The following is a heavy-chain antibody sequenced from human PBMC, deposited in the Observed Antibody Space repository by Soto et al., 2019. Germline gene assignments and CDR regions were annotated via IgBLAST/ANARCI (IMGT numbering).Heavy chain of an antibody. V-gene: IGHV3-15*07. Sequence: GGSLRLSCAASGFTFSNAWMNWVRQAPGKGLEWVGRIKSKTDGGTTDYAAPVKGRFTISRDDSKNTLYLQMNSLKTEDTAVYYCTTAGAYNWNVMNFDYWGQGTLVTVSS. D-gene: IGHD1-20*01. CDR3: TTAGAYNWNVMNFDY. CDR2: IKSKTDGGTT. CDR1: GFTFSNAW. J-gene: IGHJ4*02.